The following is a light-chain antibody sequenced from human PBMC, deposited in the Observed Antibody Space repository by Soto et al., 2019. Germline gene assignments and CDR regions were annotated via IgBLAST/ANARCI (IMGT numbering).Light chain of an antibody. Sequence: QSVLTQPPSASGTPGQRVTIPCSGSSSNIGSNYVYWYRQLPGTAPNVLIYRNDERPSGVPDRFSGSKSGSSASLAISGLRSEDEADYYCSAWDDSLSGPVFGRGTKLTVL. CDR3: SAWDDSLSGPV. CDR2: RND. V-gene: IGLV1-47*01. CDR1: SSNIGSNY. J-gene: IGLJ3*02.